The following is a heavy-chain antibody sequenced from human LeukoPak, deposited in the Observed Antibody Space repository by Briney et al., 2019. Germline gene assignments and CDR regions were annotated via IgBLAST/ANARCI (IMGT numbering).Heavy chain of an antibody. D-gene: IGHD6-13*01. CDR2: ISAYNGNT. CDR3: ARGGVYSSSWLPDY. CDR1: GYTITSYG. J-gene: IGHJ4*02. Sequence: ASVEVSCTASGYTITSYGISWVRQAPGQGLEWMGWISAYNGNTNYAQKLQGRVTMTTDTSTSTAYMELRSLRSDDTAVYYCARGGVYSSSWLPDYWGQGTLVTVSS. V-gene: IGHV1-18*01.